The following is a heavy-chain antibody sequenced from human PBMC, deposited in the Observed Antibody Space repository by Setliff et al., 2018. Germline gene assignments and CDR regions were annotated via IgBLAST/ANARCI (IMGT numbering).Heavy chain of an antibody. J-gene: IGHJ4*02. V-gene: IGHV4-38-2*02. CDR1: GYSIITGYY. CDR3: ASCRYQVPYDY. Sequence: SETLSLTCSVSGYSIITGYYWAWIRRLPGRGLEWIGSLHRVGTFFYNPSLVSRATLSLDTSKNQFSLNLNSVTAADTGVYYCASCRYQVPYDYWGQGILVTVSS. CDR2: LHRVGTF. D-gene: IGHD2-2*01.